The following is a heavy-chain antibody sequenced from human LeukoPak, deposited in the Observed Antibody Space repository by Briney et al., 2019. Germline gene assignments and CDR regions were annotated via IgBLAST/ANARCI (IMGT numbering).Heavy chain of an antibody. D-gene: IGHD6-13*01. CDR3: AREGEYSSSSKEFDY. CDR1: GFTVSSNY. CDR2: IYSGGST. J-gene: IGHJ4*02. Sequence: GGSLRLSCAASGFTVSSNYMSWVRQAPGKGLEWVSVIYSGGSTYYADSVKGRFTISRDNAKNSLYLQMNSLRAEDTAVYYCAREGEYSSSSKEFDYWGQGTLVTVSS. V-gene: IGHV3-66*01.